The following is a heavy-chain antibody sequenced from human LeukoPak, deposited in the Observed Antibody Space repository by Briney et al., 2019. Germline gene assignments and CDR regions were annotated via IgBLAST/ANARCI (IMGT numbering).Heavy chain of an antibody. CDR3: ARGDSVHDSFDF. CDR2: INPNGGAT. Sequence: ASVKVSCKASGYNFVGNHIHWVRQAPGLGLEGLGWINPNGGATLFAQRFRDRITLTSDTSLGTAYMELSGLKSYDTAVYYCARGDSVHDSFDFWGQGTVVSVSS. V-gene: IGHV1-2*02. CDR1: GYNFVGNH. D-gene: IGHD3-9*01. J-gene: IGHJ3*01.